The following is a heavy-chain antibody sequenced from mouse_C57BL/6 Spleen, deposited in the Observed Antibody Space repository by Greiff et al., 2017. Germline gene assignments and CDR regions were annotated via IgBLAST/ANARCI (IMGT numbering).Heavy chain of an antibody. CDR1: GFTFSSYA. D-gene: IGHD2-1*01. Sequence: VQLKESGGGLVKPGGSLKLSCAASGFTFSSYAMSWVRQTPEKRLEWVATISDGGSYTYYPDNVKGRFTISRDNAKNNLYLQMSHLKSEDTAMXYCARDYGNYDYFDYWGQGTTLTVSS. CDR2: ISDGGSYT. CDR3: ARDYGNYDYFDY. J-gene: IGHJ2*01. V-gene: IGHV5-4*01.